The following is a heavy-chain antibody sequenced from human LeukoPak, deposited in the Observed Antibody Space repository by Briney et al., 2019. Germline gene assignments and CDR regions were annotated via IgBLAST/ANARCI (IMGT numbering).Heavy chain of an antibody. Sequence: PGXXLRLSCAASGFTFDDYAMHWVRQAPGKGLEWVSGISWNSGSIVQADSVKGRFTISRDNGKNSLYLQMSSLRAEDMAFYYCAKDISPFFGVGSVDVFDIWAQGTRVTVSS. J-gene: IGHJ3*02. CDR3: AKDISPFFGVGSVDVFDI. V-gene: IGHV3-9*03. D-gene: IGHD1-26*01. CDR2: ISWNSGSI. CDR1: GFTFDDYA.